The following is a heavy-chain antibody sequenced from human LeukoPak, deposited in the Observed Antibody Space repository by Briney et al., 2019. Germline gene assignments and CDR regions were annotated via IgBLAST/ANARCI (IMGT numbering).Heavy chain of an antibody. D-gene: IGHD3-3*01. V-gene: IGHV3-9*01. Sequence: PGGSLRLSCAASGFTFDDYAMHWVRQAPGKGLEWVSGISWNSGSIGYADSVKGRFTISRDNAKNSLYLQMNSLRAEDTALYYCAKGEWSLIKGWFDPWGQGTLVTVSS. J-gene: IGHJ5*02. CDR1: GFTFDDYA. CDR3: AKGEWSLIKGWFDP. CDR2: ISWNSGSI.